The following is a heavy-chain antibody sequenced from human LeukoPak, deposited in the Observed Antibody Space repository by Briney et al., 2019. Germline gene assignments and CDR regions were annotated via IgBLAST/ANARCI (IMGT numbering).Heavy chain of an antibody. Sequence: ASVKVSCKASGGTFSSYTITWVRQAPGQGLEWMGGIIPMFATANSAQKFQGRVTFTADKSTTTAYMELNNLRSEDTAVYYCARNGVVTHWFDPWGQGTLVTVSS. V-gene: IGHV1-69*06. D-gene: IGHD3-3*01. J-gene: IGHJ5*02. CDR1: GGTFSSYT. CDR3: ARNGVVTHWFDP. CDR2: IIPMFATA.